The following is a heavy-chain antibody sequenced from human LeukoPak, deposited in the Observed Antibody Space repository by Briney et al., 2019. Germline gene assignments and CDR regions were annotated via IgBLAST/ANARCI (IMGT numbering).Heavy chain of an antibody. V-gene: IGHV3-30-3*01. D-gene: IGHD4-17*01. CDR2: ISYDGSNK. Sequence: GGSLRLSCAASGFTFSSYAMHWVRQAPGKGLGWVAVISYDGSNKYYADSVKGRFTISRDNSKNTLYLQMNSLRAEDTAVYYCAREVIPSTVTTKSWFDPWGQGTLVTVSS. J-gene: IGHJ5*02. CDR3: AREVIPSTVTTKSWFDP. CDR1: GFTFSSYA.